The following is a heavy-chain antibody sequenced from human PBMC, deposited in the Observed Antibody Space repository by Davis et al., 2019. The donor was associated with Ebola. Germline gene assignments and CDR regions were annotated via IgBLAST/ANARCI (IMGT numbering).Heavy chain of an antibody. J-gene: IGHJ4*02. Sequence: PGGSLRLSCAASGFTFSGSAMHWVRQASGKGLEWVGRIRSKANSYATAYAASVKGRFTISRDDSKNTAYLQMNSLKTEETAVYYCTSGYSSSHQGFNDYWGQGTLVTVSS. CDR2: IRSKANSYAT. D-gene: IGHD6-13*01. CDR3: TSGYSSSHQGFNDY. CDR1: GFTFSGSA. V-gene: IGHV3-73*01.